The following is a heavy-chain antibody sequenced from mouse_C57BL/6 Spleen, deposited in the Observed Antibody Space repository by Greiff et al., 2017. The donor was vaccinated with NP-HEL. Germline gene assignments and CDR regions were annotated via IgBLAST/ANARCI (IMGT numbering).Heavy chain of an antibody. J-gene: IGHJ3*01. D-gene: IGHD1-1*01. Sequence: EVQLQQSGPELVKPGASVKISCKASGYTFTDYYMNWVKQSHGKSLEWIGDINPNNGGTSYNQKFKGKATLTVDKSSSTAYMELRSLTSEDSAVYYCARGGASSPFGYWGQGTLVTVSA. CDR3: ARGGASSPFGY. V-gene: IGHV1-26*01. CDR2: INPNNGGT. CDR1: GYTFTDYY.